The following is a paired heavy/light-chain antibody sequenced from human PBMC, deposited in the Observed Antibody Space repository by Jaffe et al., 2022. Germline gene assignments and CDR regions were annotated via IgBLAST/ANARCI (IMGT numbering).Heavy chain of an antibody. Sequence: QVQLVQSGAEVKKPGSSVKVSCKASGGTFMIYSFNWVRQAPGQGLEWMGRISPILGMTDYARNFQGRVTITADKSTSTAYMELRSLRPEDTAVYYCAKSFDDTDYSSDDALDVWGQGTMVTVSS. V-gene: IGHV1-69*02. D-gene: IGHD3-9*01. CDR2: ISPILGMT. CDR3: AKSFDDTDYSSDDALDV. CDR1: GGTFMIYS. J-gene: IGHJ3*01.
Light chain of an antibody. CDR3: QQYGDSQFT. Sequence: EVVLTQSPGTLSLSPGERATLSCRASQSVTSSYLAWYQQKPGQAPRLLIYGASTRATGIPDRFTGSGSGTDFTLTISRLEPEDFAVYYCQQYGDSQFTFGPGTKVDLK. CDR1: QSVTSSY. V-gene: IGKV3-20*01. J-gene: IGKJ3*01. CDR2: GAS.